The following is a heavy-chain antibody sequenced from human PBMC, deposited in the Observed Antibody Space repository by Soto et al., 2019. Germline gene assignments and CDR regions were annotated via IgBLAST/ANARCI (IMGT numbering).Heavy chain of an antibody. CDR2: INAYNGNT. CDR1: GYTFTSYG. J-gene: IGHJ5*02. V-gene: IGHV1-18*01. CDR3: ARVLPPFEP. Sequence: QVKLVQSGAEVKKPGASVKVSCKASGYTFTSYGISWVRQAPGQGLEWMGWINAYNGNTNYAQKLQGRVTITTDTSTITAYMELSSMRSYDTAVYSCARVLPPFEPWGQGTLVTVSS.